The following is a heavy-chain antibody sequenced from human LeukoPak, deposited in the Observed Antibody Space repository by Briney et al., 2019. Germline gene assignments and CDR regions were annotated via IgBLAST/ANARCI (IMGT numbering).Heavy chain of an antibody. CDR3: ARETTVVTFDY. V-gene: IGHV1-69*04. CDR1: GGTFSSYA. Sequence: ASVKVSCKVSGGTFSSYAISWVRQAPGQGLEWMGRIIPILGIANYAQKFQGRVTITADKSTSTAYMELSSLRSEDTAVYYCARETTVVTFDYWGQGTLVTVSS. D-gene: IGHD4-23*01. CDR2: IIPILGIA. J-gene: IGHJ4*02.